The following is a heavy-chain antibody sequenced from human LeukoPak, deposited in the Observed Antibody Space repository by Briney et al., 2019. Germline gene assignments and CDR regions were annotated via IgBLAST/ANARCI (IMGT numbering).Heavy chain of an antibody. Sequence: SETLSLTCAVYGGSFSGYYWSWIRQPPGKGLEWIGEINHSGSTNYNPSLKSRVTISVDTTKNQFSLKLSSVTAADTAVYYCARSTWNFDYWGQGTLVTVSS. CDR1: GGSFSGYY. D-gene: IGHD2-2*01. J-gene: IGHJ4*02. CDR2: INHSGST. V-gene: IGHV4-34*01. CDR3: ARSTWNFDY.